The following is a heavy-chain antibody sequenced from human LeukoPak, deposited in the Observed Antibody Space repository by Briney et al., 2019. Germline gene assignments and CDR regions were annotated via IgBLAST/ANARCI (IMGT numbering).Heavy chain of an antibody. CDR1: GYSFTSYW. D-gene: IGHD3/OR15-3a*01. CDR2: IDPSDSYT. J-gene: IGHJ5*02. Sequence: GESLKISCKGSGYSFTSYWISWVRQMPGKGLEWMGRIDPSDSYTNYSPSFQGQVTISADKSISTAYLQWSSLKASDTAMYYCARHWTPEAGFDPWGQGTLVTVSS. V-gene: IGHV5-10-1*04. CDR3: ARHWTPEAGFDP.